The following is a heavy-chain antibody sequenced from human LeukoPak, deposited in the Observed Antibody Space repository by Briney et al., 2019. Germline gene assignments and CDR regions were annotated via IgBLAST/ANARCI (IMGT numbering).Heavy chain of an antibody. Sequence: GGSLRLSCTASGFTFSTYWMAWVRQAPGKGLEWVANIKGDDSARHQADSVKGRFTISRDNAQNSVYLQLSSLRGEDTAIYYCARDVVGSLDYWGQGTLVTVSS. V-gene: IGHV3-7*01. CDR2: IKGDDSAR. D-gene: IGHD1-26*01. CDR3: ARDVVGSLDY. J-gene: IGHJ4*02. CDR1: GFTFSTYW.